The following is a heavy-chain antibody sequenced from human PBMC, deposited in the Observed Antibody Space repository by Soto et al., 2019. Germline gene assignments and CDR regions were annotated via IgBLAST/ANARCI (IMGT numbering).Heavy chain of an antibody. CDR1: GFTFNNAW. J-gene: IGHJ4*02. CDR3: TTVTPPG. CDR2: IKSKTEGGTT. Sequence: GGSLRLSCVASGFTFNNAWMTWVRQAPGKGLEWVGRIKSKTEGGTTDYAAPVKGRFTLSRDDSKNTLYLQMNSLKTEDSAVYYCTTVTPPGWGQGTLVT. V-gene: IGHV3-15*01.